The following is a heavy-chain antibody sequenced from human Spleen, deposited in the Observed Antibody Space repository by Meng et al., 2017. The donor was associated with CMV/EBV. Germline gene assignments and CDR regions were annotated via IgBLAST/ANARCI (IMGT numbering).Heavy chain of an antibody. Sequence: SETLSLTCAVSGGSSSTYYWSWIRQPPGKGLEWIAEINHSGGTNYNPSLKSRVSISVDTSRNQFSLKVNSVTAADTAVYYCARGYSWATVTYGDWFDPWGQGTLVTVSS. CDR3: ARGYSWATVTYGDWFDP. V-gene: IGHV4-34*01. CDR1: GGSSSTYY. CDR2: INHSGGT. D-gene: IGHD4-17*01. J-gene: IGHJ5*02.